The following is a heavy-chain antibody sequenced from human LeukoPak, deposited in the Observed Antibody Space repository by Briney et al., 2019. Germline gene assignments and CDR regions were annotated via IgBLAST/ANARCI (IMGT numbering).Heavy chain of an antibody. J-gene: IGHJ4*02. D-gene: IGHD1-26*01. CDR3: ATNTGPKWEYHY. CDR1: RYTLTALL. Sequence: PGKPSCTVSRYTLTALLMHSVRQAPRKGVGGMGGFGPEDGETIYAQKFQGRVTMTEDTSTDTAYMELSSLRSEDTAVYYCATNTGPKWEYHYWGQGTLVTVSS. V-gene: IGHV1-24*01. CDR2: FGPEDGET.